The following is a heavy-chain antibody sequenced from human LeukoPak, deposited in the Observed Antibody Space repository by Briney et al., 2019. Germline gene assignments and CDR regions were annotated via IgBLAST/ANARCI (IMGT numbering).Heavy chain of an antibody. CDR2: IYYSGST. J-gene: IGHJ4*02. V-gene: IGHV4-39*01. Sequence: PSETLSLTCTVSGGSISSSSYYWGWIRHPPGKGLEWIGSIYYSGSTYYNPSLKSRVTISVDTSKNQFSLTLSSATAADTAVYYCARQDYYDSSGYWGQGTLVTVSS. CDR1: GGSISSSSYY. CDR3: ARQDYYDSSGY. D-gene: IGHD3-22*01.